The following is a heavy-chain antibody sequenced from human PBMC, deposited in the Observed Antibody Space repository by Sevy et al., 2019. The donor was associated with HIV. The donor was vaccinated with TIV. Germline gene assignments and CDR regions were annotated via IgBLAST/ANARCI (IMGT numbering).Heavy chain of an antibody. CDR3: ARLTTQPTSDLYGMDV. V-gene: IGHV1-2*02. CDR2: INSDSGVT. D-gene: IGHD4-4*01. J-gene: IGHJ6*02. Sequence: ASVKVSCKASGYIFTDYYIHWVRQAPGQGLEWMAWINSDSGVTNYAQRFQGGVTVTRDTSLSTAYLELSRLNPNDTAIYYCARLTTQPTSDLYGMDVWGQGTRVTVSS. CDR1: GYIFTDYY.